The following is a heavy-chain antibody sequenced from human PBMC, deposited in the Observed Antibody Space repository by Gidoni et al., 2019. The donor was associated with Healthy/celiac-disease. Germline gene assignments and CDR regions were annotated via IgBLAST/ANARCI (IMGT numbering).Heavy chain of an antibody. Sequence: EVQLVESGGGLVQPGGSLRLSCAASGFTFSRYWMSWVSQAPGKGLEWVANIKQDGSEKYYVDSVKGRFTISRDNAKNSLYLQMNSLRAEDTAVYYCASMLTGGYYDSSGDSPWFDPWGQGTLVTVSS. V-gene: IGHV3-7*01. CDR2: IKQDGSEK. D-gene: IGHD3-22*01. CDR1: GFTFSRYW. J-gene: IGHJ5*02. CDR3: ASMLTGGYYDSSGDSPWFDP.